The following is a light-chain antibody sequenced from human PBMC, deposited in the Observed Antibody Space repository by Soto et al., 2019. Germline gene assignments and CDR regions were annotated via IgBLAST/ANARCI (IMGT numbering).Light chain of an antibody. Sequence: QSVLTQPPSASGTPGQRVTISCSGSSSNIASNTVNWYQQLPGTAPKLLIYNNNHRPSGVLDRFSGSKSGTSASPGISGLQSEDEADYYCAAWDDSLNGPLFGGGTKLTVL. V-gene: IGLV1-44*01. CDR2: NNN. J-gene: IGLJ2*01. CDR3: AAWDDSLNGPL. CDR1: SSNIASNT.